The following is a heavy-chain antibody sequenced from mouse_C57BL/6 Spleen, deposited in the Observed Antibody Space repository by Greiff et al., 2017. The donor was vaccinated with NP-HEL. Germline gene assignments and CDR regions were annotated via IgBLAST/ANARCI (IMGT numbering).Heavy chain of an antibody. CDR1: GYTFTSYW. V-gene: IGHV1-69*01. D-gene: IGHD1-1*01. CDR2: IDPSDSYT. Sequence: QVHVKQPGAELVMPGASVKLSCKASGYTFTSYWMHWVKQRPGQGLEWIGEIDPSDSYTNYNQKFKGKSTLTVDKSSSTAYMQLSSLTSEDSAVYYCVSLYGGFAYWGQGTLVTVSA. CDR3: VSLYGGFAY. J-gene: IGHJ3*01.